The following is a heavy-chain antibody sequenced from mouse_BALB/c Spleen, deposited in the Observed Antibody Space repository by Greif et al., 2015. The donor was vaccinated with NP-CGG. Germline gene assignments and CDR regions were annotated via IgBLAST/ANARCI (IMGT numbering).Heavy chain of an antibody. CDR1: GYTFTSYY. CDR2: INPSNGGT. CDR3: TRRRNGIYAMDY. D-gene: IGHD6-1*01. Sequence: QVQLQQSGAELVKPGASVKLSCKASGYTFTSYYMYWVKQRPGQGLEWIGEINPSNGGTNSNEKFKSKATLTVDKSSSTAYMQLSSLTSEDSAVYYCTRRRNGIYAMDYWGQGTSVTVSS. J-gene: IGHJ4*01. V-gene: IGHV1S81*02.